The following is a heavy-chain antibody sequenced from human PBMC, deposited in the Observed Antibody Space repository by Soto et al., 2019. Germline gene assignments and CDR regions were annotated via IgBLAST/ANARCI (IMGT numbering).Heavy chain of an antibody. CDR1: GFSLSADGVG. D-gene: IGHD2-2*01. J-gene: IGHJ3*01. Sequence: QITLKESGPPLVKPTQTLTLTCTFSGFSLSADGVGVGWIRQPPGKALEWLALIYWDDDKRYRPSLKSRLTIPEDTSKNQVVLTMPNMDTVDTATYYCAPAYGGTSWPSDAFDVWGQGTVVTVSS. CDR3: APAYGGTSWPSDAFDV. V-gene: IGHV2-5*02. CDR2: IYWDDDK.